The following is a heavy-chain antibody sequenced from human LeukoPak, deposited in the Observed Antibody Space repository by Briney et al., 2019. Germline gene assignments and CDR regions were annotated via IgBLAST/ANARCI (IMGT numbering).Heavy chain of an antibody. CDR3: AREVGGSAFDI. J-gene: IGHJ3*02. CDR2: IYSGGST. Sequence: GGSLRLSCLGSGFIVSSNYMSWVRQAPGKGLEWVSIIYSGGSTYYADSVKGRFTISRHNSKNTLYLKMNSLRAEDTAVYYCAREVGGSAFDIWGQGTMVTVSS. V-gene: IGHV3-53*04. CDR1: GFIVSSNY. D-gene: IGHD3-16*01.